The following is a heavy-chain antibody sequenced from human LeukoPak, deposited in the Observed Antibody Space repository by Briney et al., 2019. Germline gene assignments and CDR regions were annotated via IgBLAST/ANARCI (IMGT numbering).Heavy chain of an antibody. CDR3: AKASWVSSTDAVR. Sequence: GGSLRLSRAASGLSFSTFAMSWVRQGPAGGMEWVLSIRGNGQTFYPDSVKCRFTLSSDSSRNTVYFQLNNLSVEDTAIYYCAKASWVSSTDAVRWGQGTLVNVSS. D-gene: IGHD3-16*01. CDR1: GLSFSTFA. V-gene: IGHV3-23*01. J-gene: IGHJ4*02. CDR2: IRGNGQT.